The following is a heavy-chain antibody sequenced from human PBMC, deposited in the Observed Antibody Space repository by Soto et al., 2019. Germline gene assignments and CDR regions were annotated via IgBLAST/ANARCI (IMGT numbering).Heavy chain of an antibody. V-gene: IGHV3-33*01. Sequence: GGSLRLSCAASGFTFSSYGMHWVRQAPGKGLEWVAVIWYDGSNKYYADSVKGRFTISRDNSKNTLYLQMNSLRAEDTAVYYCARDLHYYDSTGLVDYSCPTPLVTV. D-gene: IGHD3-22*01. CDR1: GFTFSSYG. CDR2: IWYDGSNK. CDR3: ARDLHYYDSTGLVDY. J-gene: IGHJ4*02.